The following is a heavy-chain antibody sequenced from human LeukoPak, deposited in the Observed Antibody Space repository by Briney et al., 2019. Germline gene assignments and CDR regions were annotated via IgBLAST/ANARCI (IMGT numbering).Heavy chain of an antibody. V-gene: IGHV1-2*06. CDR2: INPNSGGT. J-gene: IGHJ3*02. CDR1: GYIFTGYY. CDR3: ASSIVVVVAATDAFDI. D-gene: IGHD2-15*01. Sequence: ASVKVSCKASGYIFTGYYMHWVRQAPGQGLEWMGRINPNSGGTNYAQKFQGRVTMTRDTSISTAYMELSRLRSDDTAVYYCASSIVVVVAATDAFDIWGQGTMVTVSS.